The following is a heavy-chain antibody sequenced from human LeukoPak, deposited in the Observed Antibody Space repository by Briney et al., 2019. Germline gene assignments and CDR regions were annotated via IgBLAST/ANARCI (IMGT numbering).Heavy chain of an antibody. CDR1: GGSFSGYY. CDR2: INHSGST. D-gene: IGHD6-6*01. CDR3: ARGGSIAAHDSSRQIDY. V-gene: IGHV4-34*01. J-gene: IGHJ4*02. Sequence: SETLSLTCAVYGGSFSGYYWSGIRQPPGKGLEWIGEINHSGSTNYNPSLKSRVTISVDTSKNQFSLKLSSVTAADTAVYYCARGGSIAAHDSSRQIDYWGQGTLVTVSS.